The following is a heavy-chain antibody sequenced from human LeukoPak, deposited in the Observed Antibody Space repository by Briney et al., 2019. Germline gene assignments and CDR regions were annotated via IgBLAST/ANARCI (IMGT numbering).Heavy chain of an antibody. Sequence: SETLSLTCTVSGGSIGSYYWNWIRQPPGKGLEWIGYIYYTGSSNYNPSLKSRVTISLDSSNNQFSLRLGSVTPADTAVYYCARRVAVVTATDQSDAFDVWGQGTMVTVSS. D-gene: IGHD2-15*01. CDR3: ARRVAVVTATDQSDAFDV. V-gene: IGHV4-59*01. CDR2: IYYTGSS. J-gene: IGHJ3*01. CDR1: GGSIGSYY.